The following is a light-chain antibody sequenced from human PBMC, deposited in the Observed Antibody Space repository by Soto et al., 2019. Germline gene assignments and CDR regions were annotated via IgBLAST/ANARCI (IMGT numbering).Light chain of an antibody. CDR3: KQYYSIPLT. CDR1: QSVLYRSNNKNY. V-gene: IGKV4-1*01. Sequence: DIVMTQSPDSLAVSLGERATINCKSSQSVLYRSNNKNYLAWYQQKPGQPPRLLIYWASTRESGXXXRFXGXXXXXXXXXXXXXXQAEDVAVYYCKQYYSIPLTFGGGTKVEMK. CDR2: WAS. J-gene: IGKJ4*01.